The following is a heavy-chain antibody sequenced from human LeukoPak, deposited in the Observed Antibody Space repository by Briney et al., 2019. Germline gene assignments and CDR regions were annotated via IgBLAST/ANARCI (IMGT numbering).Heavy chain of an antibody. V-gene: IGHV3-66*01. Sequence: GGSLRLSCAASGFTVSSNYMSWVRQAPGKGLEWVSVIYSGGSTYYADSVKGRFTISRDNSKNTLYLQMNSLRAEDTAVYYCARERHYDILTYYYYYGMDVWGQGTTVTVSS. CDR1: GFTVSSNY. J-gene: IGHJ6*02. D-gene: IGHD3-9*01. CDR3: ARERHYDILTYYYYYGMDV. CDR2: IYSGGST.